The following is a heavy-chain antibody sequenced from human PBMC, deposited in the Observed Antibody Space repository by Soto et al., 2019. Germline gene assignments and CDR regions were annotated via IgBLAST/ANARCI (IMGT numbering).Heavy chain of an antibody. D-gene: IGHD2-21*01. CDR3: ARDDVLCDGGRCHGVPLDV. CDR2: IQSGGPT. J-gene: IGHJ6*03. V-gene: IGHV3-66*01. Sequence: PGGSLRLSCAASGFTVSSKYMSWVRQAPGKGLEWVSLIQSGGPTYYADSVKGRFTISRDTSENTVHLQMDSLRAEDTAVYYCARDDVLCDGGRCHGVPLDVRGKGTTVTVS. CDR1: GFTVSSKY.